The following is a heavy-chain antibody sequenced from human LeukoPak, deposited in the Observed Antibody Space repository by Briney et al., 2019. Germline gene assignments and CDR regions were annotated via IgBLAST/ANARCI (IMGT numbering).Heavy chain of an antibody. CDR3: AREGGYSTF. CDR1: GGSISSSSYY. D-gene: IGHD3-10*01. J-gene: IGHJ4*02. CDR2: IYYSGST. Sequence: SETLSLTCTVSGGSISSSSYYWGWIRQPPGKGLEWIGSIYYSGSTYYNPSLKSRVTISVDTSKNQFSLKLSSVTAADTAVYYCAREGGYSTFWGQGTLVTVSS. V-gene: IGHV4-39*02.